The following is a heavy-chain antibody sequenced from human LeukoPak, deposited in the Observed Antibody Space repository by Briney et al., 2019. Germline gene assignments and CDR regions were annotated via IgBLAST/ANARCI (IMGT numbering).Heavy chain of an antibody. Sequence: PGGSLRLSCAASGFTFSSYSMNWVRQAPGKGLEWVSSISSSSSYIYYADSVKGRFTISRDDAKNSLYLQMNSLRAEDTAVYYCARDLAHYDFWSGYYPHYFDYWGQGTLVTVSS. D-gene: IGHD3-3*01. CDR2: ISSSSSYI. V-gene: IGHV3-21*01. CDR3: ARDLAHYDFWSGYYPHYFDY. J-gene: IGHJ4*02. CDR1: GFTFSSYS.